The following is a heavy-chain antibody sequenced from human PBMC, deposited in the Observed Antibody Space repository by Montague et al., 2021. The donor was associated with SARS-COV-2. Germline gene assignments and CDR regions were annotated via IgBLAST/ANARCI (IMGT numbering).Heavy chain of an antibody. V-gene: IGHV4-34*01. CDR1: GGSFSDNY. Sequence: SETLSLTCAVYGGSFSDNYWSWIRKPPGKGLEWIGEINHRGTSNYNPFPKSRVSISVDTSKNQFSLYLGSVTAADTAVYYCARGRQHFNMIVVVMTGGEYYFDYWGQGTLVAVSS. CDR3: ARGRQHFNMIVVVMTGGEYYFDY. CDR2: INHRGTS. J-gene: IGHJ4*02. D-gene: IGHD3-22*01.